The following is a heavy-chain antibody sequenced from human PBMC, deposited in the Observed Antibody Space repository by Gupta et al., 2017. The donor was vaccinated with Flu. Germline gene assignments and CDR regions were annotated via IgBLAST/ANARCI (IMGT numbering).Heavy chain of an antibody. CDR3: ERGYWDS. D-gene: IGHD1-26*01. CDR2: TNSEWTST. V-gene: IGHV3-74*03. CDR1: GFTFNTFW. J-gene: IGHJ4*02. Sequence: EVQLVETGRCLVQPVGSLRLSCATSGFTFNTFWMEWVRQAPGKGLEWVPRTNSEWTSTKYADSVKGRFTISSDNDKNKFYLQMNGLRADYTAVEYCERGYWDSWGQGSRVTVSS.